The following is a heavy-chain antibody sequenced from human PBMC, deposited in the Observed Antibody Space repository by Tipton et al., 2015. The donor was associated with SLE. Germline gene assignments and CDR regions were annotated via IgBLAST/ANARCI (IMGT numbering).Heavy chain of an antibody. CDR3: ARSGGIVRSGWDRDAFDI. CDR2: IYTSGST. V-gene: IGHV4-61*09. Sequence: TLSLTCTVSGGSISSGSYYWSWIRQPPGKGLEWFGYIYTSGSTNYNPSLKSRVTISVDTPKNQFSLKLSSVTAAATAVYYCARSGGIVRSGWDRDAFDIWGQGTMVTVSS. D-gene: IGHD6-19*01. J-gene: IGHJ3*02. CDR1: GGSISSGSYY.